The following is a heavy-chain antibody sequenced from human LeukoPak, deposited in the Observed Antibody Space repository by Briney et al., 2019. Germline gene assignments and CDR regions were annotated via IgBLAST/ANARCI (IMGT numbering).Heavy chain of an antibody. CDR2: ISWNSETI. CDR3: ARGGGLDV. D-gene: IGHD3-16*01. J-gene: IGHJ6*02. Sequence: PGRSLRLSCAASGFTFDDYAMYWVRQAPGKGLEWVSGISWNSETIDYADSVKGRFTISRDNAKNSLYLQMSNLRAEDTAVYFCARGGGLDVWGQGATVTVSS. CDR1: GFTFDDYA. V-gene: IGHV3-9*01.